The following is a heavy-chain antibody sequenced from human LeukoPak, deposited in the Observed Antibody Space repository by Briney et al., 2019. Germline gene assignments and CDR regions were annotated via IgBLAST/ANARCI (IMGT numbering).Heavy chain of an antibody. J-gene: IGHJ6*03. D-gene: IGHD3-10*01. CDR2: ISAYNGNT. CDR3: ARLTGKGVGFGELGYYYYMDV. CDR1: GYAFTGYY. V-gene: IGHV1-18*04. Sequence: ASVKVSCKASGYAFTGYYMHWVRQAPGQGLEWMGWISAYNGNTNYAQKLQGRVTMTTDTSTSTAYMELRSLRSDDTAVYYCARLTGKGVGFGELGYYYYMDVWGKGTTVTISS.